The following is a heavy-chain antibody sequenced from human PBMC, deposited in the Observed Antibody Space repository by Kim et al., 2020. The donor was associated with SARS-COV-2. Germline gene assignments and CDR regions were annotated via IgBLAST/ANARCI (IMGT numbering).Heavy chain of an antibody. V-gene: IGHV3-33*05. Sequence: GGSLRLSCAASGFTFSSYGMHWVRQAPGKGLERVAVISYDGSNKYYADSVKGRFTIPRDNSKNTLYLQMNSLRAEDTAVYYCARGDRWQQLVPTDYWGQGTLVTVSS. CDR2: ISYDGSNK. CDR1: GFTFSSYG. D-gene: IGHD6-13*01. CDR3: ARGDRWQQLVPTDY. J-gene: IGHJ4*02.